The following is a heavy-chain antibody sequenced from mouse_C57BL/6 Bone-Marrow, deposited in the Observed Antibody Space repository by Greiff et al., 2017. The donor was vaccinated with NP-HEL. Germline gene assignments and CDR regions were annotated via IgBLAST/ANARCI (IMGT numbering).Heavy chain of an antibody. CDR1: GYTFTSYW. D-gene: IGHD3-1*01. J-gene: IGHJ3*01. CDR2: IDPSDSST. Sequence: QVQLQQPGAELVMPGASVKLSCKASGYTFTSYWMHWVKQRPGQGLEWIGEIDPSDSSTNYNQKFKGKSTLTVDKSSSTAYMQLSSLTSEDSAVYYCARGGFWFAYWGQGTLVTVSA. CDR3: ARGGFWFAY. V-gene: IGHV1-69*01.